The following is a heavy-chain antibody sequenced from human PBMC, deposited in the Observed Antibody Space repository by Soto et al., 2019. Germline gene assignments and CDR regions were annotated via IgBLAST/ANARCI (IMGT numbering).Heavy chain of an antibody. CDR3: ARGGWKLFDY. D-gene: IGHD6-19*01. J-gene: IGHJ4*02. CDR2: FYYSGST. CDR1: GGSISSYY. Sequence: SETLCLTCTVSGGSISSYYWSWIRQPPGKGLEWIGCFYYSGSTNYNPSLKSRVTISVDTSKKQFSLKLSSVTAADTAVYYCARGGWKLFDYWGQGTLVTVS. V-gene: IGHV4-59*01.